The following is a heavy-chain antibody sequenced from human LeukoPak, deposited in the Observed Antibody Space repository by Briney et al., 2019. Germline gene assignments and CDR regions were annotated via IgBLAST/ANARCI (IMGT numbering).Heavy chain of an antibody. D-gene: IGHD3-10*01. CDR2: ISADSGNT. V-gene: IGHV1-18*01. CDR3: ARVRGSGYLDY. J-gene: IGHJ4*02. CDR1: GHTFRNHG. Sequence: ASVKVSCKASGHTFRNHGISWVRQDPGPGLEWMGWISADSGNTNYAQKFQDRVTMTRDTSTSTAYMELRSLRSDDTAVYYCARVRGSGYLDYWAREPWPPSPQ.